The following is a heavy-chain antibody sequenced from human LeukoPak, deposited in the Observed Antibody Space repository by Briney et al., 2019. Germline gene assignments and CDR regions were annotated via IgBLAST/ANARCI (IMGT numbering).Heavy chain of an antibody. CDR3: ATAPRYYDSSGYSYYFDY. CDR1: GYTLTELS. Sequence: GASVKVSCKVSGYTLTELSMHWVRQAPGKGLEWMGGFYPEDGETSYAQNFQGRVNITEDTSTDTAYMELSSLRSEDTAVYYCATAPRYYDSSGYSYYFDYWGQGTLVTVSS. D-gene: IGHD3-22*01. V-gene: IGHV1-24*01. J-gene: IGHJ4*02. CDR2: FYPEDGET.